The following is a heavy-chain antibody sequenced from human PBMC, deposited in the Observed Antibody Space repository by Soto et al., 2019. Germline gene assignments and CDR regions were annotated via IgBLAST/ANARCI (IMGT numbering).Heavy chain of an antibody. D-gene: IGHD6-13*01. CDR2: LNIAGTI. CDR3: ARDRGEYTSSWFWYFSH. CDR1: GASISSFN. V-gene: IGHV4-4*07. Sequence: QLQESGPGLVKPSETLSLTCSVSGASISSFNWNWVRQPAGKGPEWVGRLNIAGTITYNPSLNTPITMSMDTSKNQISLPLRSVTAADTAIYYCARDRGEYTSSWFWYFSHWGHGTLVTVSS. J-gene: IGHJ2*01.